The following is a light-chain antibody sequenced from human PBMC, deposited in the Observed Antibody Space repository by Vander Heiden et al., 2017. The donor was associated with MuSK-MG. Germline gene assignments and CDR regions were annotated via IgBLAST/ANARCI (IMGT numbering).Light chain of an antibody. J-gene: IGKJ1*01. CDR3: QKYNSAPEWT. CDR2: AAS. Sequence: DIQMTQSPSSLSASVGDRVTITCRASPSMSHYLAWYQQKPGKAPKLLIYAASTLQSGATSRFSGSGSGTDFTLTISSLQPEDVATYYCQKYNSAPEWTFGQGTKVEIK. V-gene: IGKV1-27*01. CDR1: PSMSHY.